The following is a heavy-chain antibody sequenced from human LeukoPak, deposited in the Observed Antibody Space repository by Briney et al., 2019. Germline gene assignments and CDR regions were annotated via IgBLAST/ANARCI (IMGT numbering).Heavy chain of an antibody. CDR3: AKLTTS. CDR1: TFYFTDYA. D-gene: IGHD4-11*01. J-gene: IGHJ4*02. V-gene: IGHV3-23*01. CDR2: VSGNGDTK. Sequence: AGGSLRLSCAVSTFYFTDYAMSWARQAPGKGLEWLSAVSGNGDTKDYVDSVKGRFTISRDNSRNTVHLQIDNLRTEDTAVYYCAKLTTSWGQGTLVTVSS.